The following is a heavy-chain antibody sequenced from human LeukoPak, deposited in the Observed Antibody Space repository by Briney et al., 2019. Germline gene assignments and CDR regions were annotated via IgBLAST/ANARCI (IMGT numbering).Heavy chain of an antibody. J-gene: IGHJ4*02. CDR2: IIPIFGTA. V-gene: IGHV1-69*06. CDR1: GGTFSSYA. Sequence: SVKVSCKASGGTFSSYAISWVRQAPGQGLEWMGGIIPIFGTANYAQKFQGRVTITADKSTSTAYMELSSLRSEDTAVYYCARDSEGSYRPFDYWGQGTLVTVSS. CDR3: ARDSEGSYRPFDY. D-gene: IGHD3-16*02.